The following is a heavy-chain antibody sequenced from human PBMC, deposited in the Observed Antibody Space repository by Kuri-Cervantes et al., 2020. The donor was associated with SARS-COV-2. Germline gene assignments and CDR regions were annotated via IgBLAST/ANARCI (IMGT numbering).Heavy chain of an antibody. V-gene: IGHV3-33*08. Sequence: GGSLRLSCAASGFTFSSYGMHWVRQAPGKGLEWVANIKQDGGEKYYVESVKGRFTISRDNSKSTLYLQMNSLRAEDTAVYYCAREPTRQLVVGGYYYYGMDVWGQGTMVTVSS. CDR1: GFTFSSYG. CDR3: AREPTRQLVVGGYYYYGMDV. J-gene: IGHJ6*02. D-gene: IGHD6-6*01. CDR2: IKQDGGEK.